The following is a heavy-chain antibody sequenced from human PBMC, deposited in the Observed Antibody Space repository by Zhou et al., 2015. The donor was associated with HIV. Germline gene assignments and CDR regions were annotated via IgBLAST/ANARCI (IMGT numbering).Heavy chain of an antibody. Sequence: QVQLVQSGAEVKKPGSSVKVSCKASGGTFSSYAISWVRQAPGQGLEWMGGIIPIFGTANYAQKFQGRVTITADESTSTAYMELSSLRSEDTAVYYCARDVRVALGSSSGSFGFRYFDLWGRGTLVTVSS. CDR1: GGTFSSYA. CDR2: IIPIFGTA. J-gene: IGHJ2*01. D-gene: IGHD6-25*01. CDR3: ARDVRVALGSSSGSFGFRYFDL. V-gene: IGHV1-69*12.